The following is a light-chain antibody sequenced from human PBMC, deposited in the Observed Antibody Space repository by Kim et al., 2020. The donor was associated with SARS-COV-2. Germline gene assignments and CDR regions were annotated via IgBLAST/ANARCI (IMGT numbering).Light chain of an antibody. CDR2: DAS. CDR3: QRRSNVDT. Sequence: DILLTQSPATLSLSLGDRATLSCRASQSVSSYLAWYQQKPGQAPRLLIYDASNRATGIPARFSGSGSGTDFTLTISSLEPEDFAVYYCQRRSNVDTFRQGTKLEI. J-gene: IGKJ2*01. CDR1: QSVSSY. V-gene: IGKV3-11*01.